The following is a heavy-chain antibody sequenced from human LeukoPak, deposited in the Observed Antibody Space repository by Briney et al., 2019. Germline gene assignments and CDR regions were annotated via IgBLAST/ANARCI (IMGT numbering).Heavy chain of an antibody. CDR1: GGSISSYY. V-gene: IGHV4-59*01. D-gene: IGHD3-22*01. J-gene: IGHJ4*02. CDR2: IYYSGST. CDR3: ARDSRSYYDSSGYYGTFDY. Sequence: SETLSLTCTVSGGSISSYYWSWIRQPPGKELEWIGYIYYSGSTNYNPSLKSRVTISVDTSKNQFSLKLSYVTAADTAVYYCARDSRSYYDSSGYYGTFDYWGQGTLVTVSS.